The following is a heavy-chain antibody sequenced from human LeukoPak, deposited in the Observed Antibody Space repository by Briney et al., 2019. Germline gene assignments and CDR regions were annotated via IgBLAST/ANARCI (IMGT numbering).Heavy chain of an antibody. CDR1: GFTFSSYA. Sequence: GRSLRLSCAASGFTFSSYAMHWVRQAPGKGLEWVAVISYDGSNKYYADSVKGRFTISRDNSKNTLYLQMNSLRAEDTAVYYCARAWSPYDFWSGYPPGYWGQGTLVTVST. CDR3: ARAWSPYDFWSGYPPGY. D-gene: IGHD3-3*01. V-gene: IGHV3-30-3*01. J-gene: IGHJ4*02. CDR2: ISYDGSNK.